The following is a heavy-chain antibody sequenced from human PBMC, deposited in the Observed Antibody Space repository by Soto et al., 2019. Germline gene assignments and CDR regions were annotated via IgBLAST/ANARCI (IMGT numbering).Heavy chain of an antibody. CDR2: IHHSGKA. J-gene: IGHJ5*02. V-gene: IGHV4-31*03. Sequence: PSQTLSLTCPVSGDPITTGGYYCSWLRPPPGKVLAWIGYIHHSGKAYYSPSLESRATISVDTSKSQFFLKLTSMTAADTAVYYCARDGSSGSSYKNFFDTWGQG. D-gene: IGHD3-22*01. CDR3: ARDGSSGSSYKNFFDT. CDR1: GDPITTGGYY.